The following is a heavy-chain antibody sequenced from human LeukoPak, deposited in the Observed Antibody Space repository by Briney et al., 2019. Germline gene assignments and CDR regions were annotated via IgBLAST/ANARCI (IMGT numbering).Heavy chain of an antibody. Sequence: GGSLRLSCAVSGFTFSSYLMNWTRRAPGKGLEWVASINHNGNVNYYVDSVKGRFPIPRDKPKNSLYLQMSNLRAEDTAVYFCARGGGLDVWGQGATVTVSS. D-gene: IGHD3-16*01. CDR2: INHNGNVN. CDR1: GFTFSSYL. J-gene: IGHJ6*02. V-gene: IGHV3-7*03. CDR3: ARGGGLDV.